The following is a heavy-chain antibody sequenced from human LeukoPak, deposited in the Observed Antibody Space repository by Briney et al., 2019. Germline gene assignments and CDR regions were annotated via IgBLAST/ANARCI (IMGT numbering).Heavy chain of an antibody. CDR2: IYSSGST. D-gene: IGHD1-26*01. CDR3: ARQGVVGATGFDY. J-gene: IGHJ4*02. V-gene: IGHV4-39*01. Sequence: PSETLSLTCSVSGGSISSISYYWGWIRQPPGKGLEWIGNIYSSGSTYNNPSLKSRAIISVGTSKNQFSLKLTSVTAADTAVYYCARQGVVGATGFDYWGQGTLVTVSS. CDR1: GGSISSISYY.